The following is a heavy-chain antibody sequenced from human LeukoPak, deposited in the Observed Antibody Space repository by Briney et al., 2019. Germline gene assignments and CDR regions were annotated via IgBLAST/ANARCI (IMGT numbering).Heavy chain of an antibody. J-gene: IGHJ4*02. CDR2: ISGSGGST. V-gene: IGHV3-23*01. D-gene: IGHD3-10*01. Sequence: GGSLRLSCTASGFTFSSYDMSWVRQAPGKGLEWVSAISGSGGSTYYAGSVKGRFTISRDNSKTTLYLQMNSLRAEDTAVYYCANGNPHYGWFGPDWGQGTLVTVSS. CDR3: ANGNPHYGWFGPD. CDR1: GFTFSSYD.